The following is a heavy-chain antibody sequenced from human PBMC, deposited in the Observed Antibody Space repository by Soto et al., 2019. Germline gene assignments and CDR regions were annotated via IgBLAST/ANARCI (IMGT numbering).Heavy chain of an antibody. CDR1: GHPISPYY. Sequence: SEALSLTCCVSGHPISPYYWSSIRQPAGQGLECIGGIYFTGHTNYNPSLKSRDTISMDTSTTQFCSKLTSMTAADTAVYYRARDMAAGFTQYIDTWGQGTLVTAS. J-gene: IGHJ4*02. CDR2: IYFTGHT. V-gene: IGHV4-4*07. CDR3: ARDMAAGFTQYIDT. D-gene: IGHD2-15*01.